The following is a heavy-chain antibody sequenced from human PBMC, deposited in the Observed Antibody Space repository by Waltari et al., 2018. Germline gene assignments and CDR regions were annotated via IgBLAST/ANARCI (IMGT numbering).Heavy chain of an antibody. Sequence: EVKLVQSGAEVKKPGEYLKISCKASGYTFTKYWIAWVRQLPEKGLEYMWIIYPTDSDTRYSPSFQGQVTISVDKSSSTAYLQWSSLKASDTAMYYCARLHEGYSYGYQDYWGQGTLVTVSS. D-gene: IGHD5-18*01. J-gene: IGHJ4*02. V-gene: IGHV5-51*01. CDR3: ARLHEGYSYGYQDY. CDR1: GYTFTKYW. CDR2: IYPTDSDT.